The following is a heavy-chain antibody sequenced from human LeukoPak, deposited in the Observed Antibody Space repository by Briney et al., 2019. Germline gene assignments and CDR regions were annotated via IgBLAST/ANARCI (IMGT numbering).Heavy chain of an antibody. D-gene: IGHD6-13*01. CDR2: IYTSGST. J-gene: IGHJ5*02. CDR1: GGSISSYY. Sequence: PSETLSLTCTVSGGSISSYYWSWIRQPAGKGLEWIGRIYTSGSTNYNPSLKSRVTMSVDTSKNQFSLKLSSLTAADTAVYYCARDFLGIAAAGVWFNPWGQGTLVTVSS. V-gene: IGHV4-4*07. CDR3: ARDFLGIAAAGVWFNP.